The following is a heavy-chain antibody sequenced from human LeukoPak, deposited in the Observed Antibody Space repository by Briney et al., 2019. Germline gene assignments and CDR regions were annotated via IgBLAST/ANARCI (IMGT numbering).Heavy chain of an antibody. CDR3: ARSDYYGSGRSLDY. D-gene: IGHD3-10*01. J-gene: IGHJ4*02. V-gene: IGHV4-59*01. Sequence: SETLSLTCTVSGGSISSYYWSWIRQLPGKGLEWIGYIYYSGSTNYNPSLKSRVTISVDTSKNQFSLKLSSVTAADTAVYYCARSDYYGSGRSLDYWGQGTLVTVSS. CDR1: GGSISSYY. CDR2: IYYSGST.